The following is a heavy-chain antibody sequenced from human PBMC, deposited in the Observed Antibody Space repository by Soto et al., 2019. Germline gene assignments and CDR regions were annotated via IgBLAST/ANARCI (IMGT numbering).Heavy chain of an antibody. CDR2: IIPIFGTA. D-gene: IGHD3-3*01. CDR3: ASDPYFGFWRGGPYNLFDP. V-gene: IGHV1-69*06. CDR1: GGTFSSYA. Sequence: GASVKVSCKASGGTFSSYAISWVRQAPGQGLEWMGGIIPIFGTANYAQKFQGRVTITADKSTSTAYMELSSLRSEDTAVYYCASDPYFGFWRGGPYNLFDPWGQGTLVTVSS. J-gene: IGHJ5*02.